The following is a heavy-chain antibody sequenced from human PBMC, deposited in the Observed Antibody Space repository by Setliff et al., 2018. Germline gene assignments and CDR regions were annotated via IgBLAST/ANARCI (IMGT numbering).Heavy chain of an antibody. J-gene: IGHJ3*02. V-gene: IGHV4-59*01. Sequence: ASETLSLTCTVFGGSISSYYWSWIRQPPGKGLEWIGYIYYSGSTNYNPSLKSRVTISVDTSKNQFSLKLSSVTAADTAVYYCARASYYYDSSGYYGAGAFDIWGQGTMVTVSS. CDR1: GGSISSYY. D-gene: IGHD3-22*01. CDR2: IYYSGST. CDR3: ARASYYYDSSGYYGAGAFDI.